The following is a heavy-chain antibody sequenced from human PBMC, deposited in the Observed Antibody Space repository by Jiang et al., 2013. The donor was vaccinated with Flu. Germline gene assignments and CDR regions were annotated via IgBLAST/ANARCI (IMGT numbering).Heavy chain of an antibody. Sequence: QLVESGGGLIQPGGSLRLSCAASGFTVSSNYMSWVRQAPGKGLEWVSVIYSGGSTYYADSVKGRFTISRDNSKNTLYLQMNSLRAEDTAVYYCARSFRSSGWYYFDYWGQGTLATVSS. D-gene: IGHD6-19*01. V-gene: IGHV3-53*01. CDR2: IYSGGST. J-gene: IGHJ4*02. CDR3: ARSFRSSGWYYFDY. CDR1: GFTVSSNY.